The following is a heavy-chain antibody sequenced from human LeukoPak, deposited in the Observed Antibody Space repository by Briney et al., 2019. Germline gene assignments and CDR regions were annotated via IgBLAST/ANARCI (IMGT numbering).Heavy chain of an antibody. D-gene: IGHD2-15*01. CDR2: IGSTASRT. CDR1: GFTFSSYT. V-gene: IGHV3-23*01. Sequence: PGASLRLSCAASGFTFSSYTMSWVPQAPGKGREWVSAIGSTASRTYYADSAKGRFTISRDNSKNTLYLQMNSLRAEDTAVYSCAERGGYCSSGTCYGGFDYWGQGTLVTVSS. CDR3: AERGGYCSSGTCYGGFDY. J-gene: IGHJ4*02.